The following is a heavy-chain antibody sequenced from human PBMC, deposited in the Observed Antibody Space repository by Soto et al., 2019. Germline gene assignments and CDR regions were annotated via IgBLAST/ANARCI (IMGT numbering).Heavy chain of an antibody. Sequence: GGSLRLSCAASGFTLSSNYMSWVRQAPGKGPEWVSVIYSGGSIYYADSVKGRFTISRHNSKNTLYLQMNNLRTEDTAVYYCARGENDAFDIWGPGTMVTVSS. V-gene: IGHV3-53*04. CDR1: GFTLSSNY. CDR2: IYSGGSI. J-gene: IGHJ3*02. CDR3: ARGENDAFDI.